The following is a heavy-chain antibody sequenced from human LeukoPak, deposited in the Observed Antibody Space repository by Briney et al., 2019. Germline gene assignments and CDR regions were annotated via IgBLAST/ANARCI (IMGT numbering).Heavy chain of an antibody. V-gene: IGHV3-21*04. CDR3: AKERVSGIDY. CDR2: ISSSSSYI. D-gene: IGHD5/OR15-5a*01. J-gene: IGHJ4*02. CDR1: GFTFSSYS. Sequence: GGSLRLSCAASGFTFSSYSMNWVRQAPGKGLEWVSSISSSSSYIYYADSVKGRFTISRDNAKNSLYLQMNSLRVEDTAVFYCAKERVSGIDYWGQGTLVTVSS.